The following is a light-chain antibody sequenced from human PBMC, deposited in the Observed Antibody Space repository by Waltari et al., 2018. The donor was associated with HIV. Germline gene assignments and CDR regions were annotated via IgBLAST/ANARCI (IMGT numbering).Light chain of an antibody. V-gene: IGKV3-15*01. J-gene: IGKJ4*01. CDR1: QSVSNN. CDR2: GAS. Sequence: EIVMTQSPATLSVSPGERATLSCRASQSVSNNLAWYQQQPGQAPRLLIYGASTRATDIPARFSGSGSGTEFTLTISSLQSEDFAVYYCQQYAKWPPLTFGGGNKVEVK. CDR3: QQYAKWPPLT.